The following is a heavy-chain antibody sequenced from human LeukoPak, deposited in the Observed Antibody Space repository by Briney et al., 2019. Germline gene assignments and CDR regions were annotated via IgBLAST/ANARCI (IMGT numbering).Heavy chain of an antibody. Sequence: ASVKVSCKASGGTFSSYAISWVRQAPGQGLEWMGGIIPIFGTANYAQKFQGRVTITADKSTSTAYMELSSLRSEDTAVYYCAREGSMVAAVFDYWGQGTLVTVSS. CDR1: GGTFSSYA. CDR2: IIPIFGTA. V-gene: IGHV1-69*06. J-gene: IGHJ4*02. CDR3: AREGSMVAAVFDY. D-gene: IGHD2-15*01.